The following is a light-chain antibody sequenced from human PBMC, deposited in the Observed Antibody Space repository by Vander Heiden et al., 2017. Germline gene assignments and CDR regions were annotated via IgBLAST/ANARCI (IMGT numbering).Light chain of an antibody. CDR2: DVS. Sequence: QFALTQPASVSGSPGPSITISCTGTSSDVGGYNYVSWYKQHPGKAPKLMIYDVSNRPSGVSNRFSGSKSGNTASLTISGLQAEDEADYYCSSYTSSSTWVFGGGTKLTVL. J-gene: IGLJ3*02. CDR1: SSDVGGYNY. CDR3: SSYTSSSTWV. V-gene: IGLV2-14*01.